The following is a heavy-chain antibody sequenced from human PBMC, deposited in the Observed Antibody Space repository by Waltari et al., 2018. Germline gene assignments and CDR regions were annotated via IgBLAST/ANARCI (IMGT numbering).Heavy chain of an antibody. CDR2: ISGSGGST. CDR1: GFTFSSYA. J-gene: IGHJ3*02. D-gene: IGHD6-19*01. Sequence: EVQLLESGGGLVQPGGSLRLSCAASGFTFSSYAMSWVRQAPGKGLEWVSAISGSGGSTYYADSVKGRFTISRDNSKNTLYLQMNSLRAEVTAVYYCAKPTRVRGWYSDAFDIWGQGTMVTVSS. CDR3: AKPTRVRGWYSDAFDI. V-gene: IGHV3-23*01.